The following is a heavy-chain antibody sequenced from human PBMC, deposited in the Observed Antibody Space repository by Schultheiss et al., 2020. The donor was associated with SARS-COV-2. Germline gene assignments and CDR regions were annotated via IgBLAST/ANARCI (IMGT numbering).Heavy chain of an antibody. CDR3: ARDLHHIVVVPAAMRGYYYYYGMDV. V-gene: IGHV3-30*03. D-gene: IGHD2-2*01. Sequence: GGSLRLSCAASGFTFSSYGMHWVRQAPGKGLEWVAVISYDGSNKYYADSVKGRFTISRDNAKNSLYLQMNSLRDEDTAVYYCARDLHHIVVVPAAMRGYYYYYGMDVWGQGTTVTVSS. J-gene: IGHJ6*02. CDR1: GFTFSSYG. CDR2: ISYDGSNK.